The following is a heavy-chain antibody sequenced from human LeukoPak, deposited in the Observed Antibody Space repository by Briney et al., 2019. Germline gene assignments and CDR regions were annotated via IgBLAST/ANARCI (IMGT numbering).Heavy chain of an antibody. CDR2: IYPGDSNT. Sequence: GESLKISCKGSGYTFSTYWIGWVRQMPGKGLEWMGIIYPGDSNTRHGPSFQGQVTISADKSINTAYLQWSSLKASDTAMSFCARRRNYENEYYFDYWGQGTLVTVST. CDR1: GYTFSTYW. V-gene: IGHV5-51*01. J-gene: IGHJ4*02. D-gene: IGHD3-16*01. CDR3: ARRRNYENEYYFDY.